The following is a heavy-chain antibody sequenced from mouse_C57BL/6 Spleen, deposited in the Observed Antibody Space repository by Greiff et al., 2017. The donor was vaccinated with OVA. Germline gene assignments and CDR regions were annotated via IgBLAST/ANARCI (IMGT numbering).Heavy chain of an antibody. CDR3: ARSIYYGSSRYYAMDY. V-gene: IGHV1-81*01. CDR2: IYPRSGNT. CDR1: GYTFTSYG. J-gene: IGHJ4*01. Sequence: QVQLQQSGAELARPGASVKLSCKASGYTFTSYGISWVKQRTGQGLEWIGAIYPRSGNTYYNEKFKGKATLTAAKSSSPAYMELRSLKSEDSAVYCCARSIYYGSSRYYAMDYWGQGTSVTVSS. D-gene: IGHD1-1*01.